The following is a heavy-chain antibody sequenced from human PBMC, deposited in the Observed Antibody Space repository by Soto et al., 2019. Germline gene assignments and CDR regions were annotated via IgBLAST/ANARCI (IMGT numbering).Heavy chain of an antibody. CDR2: ITTTSTYK. Sequence: PGGSLRLSCVASAFTFNNFPMHWVRQAPGKGLQWLASITTTSTYKYYAGSVKGRFSISRDNAKNSLYLELTNLRSEDTAVYYCAREKCSSTSCNHGMDVWGLGTTVTVS. CDR3: AREKCSSTSCNHGMDV. CDR1: AFTFNNFP. V-gene: IGHV3-21*01. J-gene: IGHJ6*02. D-gene: IGHD2-2*01.